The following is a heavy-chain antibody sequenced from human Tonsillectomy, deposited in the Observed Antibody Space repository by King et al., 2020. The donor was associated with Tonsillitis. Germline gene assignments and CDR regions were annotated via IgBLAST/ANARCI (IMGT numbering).Heavy chain of an antibody. V-gene: IGHV6-1*01. J-gene: IGHJ4*02. CDR3: ASGSLIHDYFDY. Sequence: VQLQQSGPGQVKPSQTLSLTCAISGDSVSSNSAAWNWIRQSPSRGLEWLGRTFYRSKWYNDYAVSVKSRIGINPDTSKNQFSLQLSSVTPEDTAVYYCASGSLIHDYFDYWGQGTLVTVSS. CDR2: TFYRSKWYN. CDR1: GDSVSSNSAA.